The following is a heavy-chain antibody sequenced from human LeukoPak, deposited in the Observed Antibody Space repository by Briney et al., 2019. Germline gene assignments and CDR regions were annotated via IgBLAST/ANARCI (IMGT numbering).Heavy chain of an antibody. Sequence: SETLSLTCTVSGGSISSGDYYWSWIRQPPGKGLEWIGYIYYSGSTNYNPSLKNRVTISVDTSKNQFSLKLSSVTAADTAVYYCARGWELGDYFDYWGQGTLVTVSS. CDR1: GGSISSGDYY. D-gene: IGHD1-26*01. V-gene: IGHV4-61*08. J-gene: IGHJ4*02. CDR2: IYYSGST. CDR3: ARGWELGDYFDY.